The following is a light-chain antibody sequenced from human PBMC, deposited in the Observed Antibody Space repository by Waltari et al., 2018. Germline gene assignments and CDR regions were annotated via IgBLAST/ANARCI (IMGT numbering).Light chain of an antibody. CDR1: RPNIGSRYD. V-gene: IGLV1-40*01. J-gene: IGLJ2*01. Sequence: QSVLTQPPSVSGAPGPRVPISCTGSRPNIGSRYDVHWYQQLPGTAPKLLIYDNNIRPSGVPDRFSGSKSGTSASLAITGLQAEDEADYYCQSYDSSLTGSRVFGGGTKLTVL. CDR2: DNN. CDR3: QSYDSSLTGSRV.